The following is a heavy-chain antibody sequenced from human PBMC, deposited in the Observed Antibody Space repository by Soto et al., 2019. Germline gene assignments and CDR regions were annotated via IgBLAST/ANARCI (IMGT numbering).Heavy chain of an antibody. CDR1: GFTLNNYA. V-gene: IGHV3-23*01. Sequence: EVQLLESVGGLVQFGGSLRLSCAASGFTLNNYAMTWVRQPPGKGLEWVSAISGSGDATFYADSVRGRFTISRDNSKSTLYLQMNSLRAEDTAVYFCAKDLRAPATKNFDYWGQGTLVTVSS. J-gene: IGHJ4*02. D-gene: IGHD6-25*01. CDR2: ISGSGDAT. CDR3: AKDLRAPATKNFDY.